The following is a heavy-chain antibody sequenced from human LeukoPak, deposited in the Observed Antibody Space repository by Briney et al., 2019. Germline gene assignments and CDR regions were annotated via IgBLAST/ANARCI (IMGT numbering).Heavy chain of an antibody. CDR1: GFTFSSHG. J-gene: IGHJ3*02. V-gene: IGHV3-33*05. Sequence: GGSLRLSCAASGFTFSSHGMHWVRQAPGKGLEWVAVLSYDGSNSFYADSAKGRFTISRDNAKNSLYLQMNSLRAEDTAVYYCARLYSSSSGKVFDIWGQGTMVTVSS. CDR3: ARLYSSSSGKVFDI. CDR2: LSYDGSNS. D-gene: IGHD6-6*01.